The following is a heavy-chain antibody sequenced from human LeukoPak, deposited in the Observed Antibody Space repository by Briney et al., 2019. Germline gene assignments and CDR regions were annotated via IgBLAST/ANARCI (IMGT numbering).Heavy chain of an antibody. CDR3: AKDLSFMTTVTTYFDY. J-gene: IGHJ4*02. CDR2: ISGSGGTT. Sequence: PGGSLRLSCAASGFTFSSYAMTWVRQAPGKGLKWVSGISGSGGTTHYADSVKGRFTISRDNSKNTLYLQMNSLRVEDTAVYYCAKDLSFMTTVTTYFDYWGQGTLVTVSS. V-gene: IGHV3-23*01. D-gene: IGHD4-17*01. CDR1: GFTFSSYA.